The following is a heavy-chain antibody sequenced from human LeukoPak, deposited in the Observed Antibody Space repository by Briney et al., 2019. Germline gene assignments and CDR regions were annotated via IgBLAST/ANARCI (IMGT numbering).Heavy chain of an antibody. CDR1: GFTFSSYA. J-gene: IGHJ3*02. Sequence: GRSLRLSCAASGFTFSSYAMHWVRQAPGKGLEWVAVISHDGSNKYYADSVKGRFTISRDNSKNTLYLQMNSLRAEDTAVYYCARDVYYPTRIIDSDDAFDIWGQGTMVTVSS. V-gene: IGHV3-30*04. CDR2: ISHDGSNK. D-gene: IGHD1-26*01. CDR3: ARDVYYPTRIIDSDDAFDI.